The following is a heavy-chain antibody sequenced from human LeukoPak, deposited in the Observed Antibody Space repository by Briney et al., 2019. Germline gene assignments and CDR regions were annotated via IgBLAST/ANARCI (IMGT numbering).Heavy chain of an antibody. Sequence: PSETLSLTCTVSGGSISSSSYYWGWIRQPPGKGLEWIGSIYYSGSTYSNPSLQSRVTISVDTSKNQFSLKLSSVTAADTAVYYCARELYSPNDYWGQGTLVTVSS. D-gene: IGHD3-16*02. CDR3: ARELYSPNDY. CDR2: IYYSGST. V-gene: IGHV4-39*07. CDR1: GGSISSSSYY. J-gene: IGHJ4*02.